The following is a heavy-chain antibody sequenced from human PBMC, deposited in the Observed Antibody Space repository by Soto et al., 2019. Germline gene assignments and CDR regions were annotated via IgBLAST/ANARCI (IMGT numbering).Heavy chain of an antibody. CDR1: GFTFSSYA. J-gene: IGHJ6*02. D-gene: IGHD5-18*01. V-gene: IGHV3-30-3*01. CDR3: ARDQMGYSYANVPYGMDV. CDR2: ISFDGSNK. Sequence: QVHLVESGGGVAQPGRSLRLSCAACGFTFSSYAMHWGRKAPGKGLEWVAVISFDGSNKYYADSVKGRLTISRDNSNNTLYLQRNILRAEDTAVYYGARDQMGYSYANVPYGMDVWGQGTTVTVSS.